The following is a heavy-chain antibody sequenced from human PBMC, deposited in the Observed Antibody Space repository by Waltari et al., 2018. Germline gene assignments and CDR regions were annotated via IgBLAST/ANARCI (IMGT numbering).Heavy chain of an antibody. V-gene: IGHV1-2*06. CDR1: ETPSPASS. D-gene: IGHD6-13*01. CDR3: ARGGLAAAGTGTRYFDY. Sequence: QVQLVQSGAEVKKPGASVKVSCKPSETPSPASSIHGVRQPPGQGLEWMGRINPNSGGTNYAQKFQGRVTMTRDTSISTAYMELSRLRSDDTAVYYCARGGLAAAGTGTRYFDYWGQGTLVTVSS. J-gene: IGHJ4*02. CDR2: INPNSGGT.